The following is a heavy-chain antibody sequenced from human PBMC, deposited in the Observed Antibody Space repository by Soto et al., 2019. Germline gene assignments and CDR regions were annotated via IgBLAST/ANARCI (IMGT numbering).Heavy chain of an antibody. CDR2: ISSSSSYI. Sequence: GGSLRLSCAASGFTFSSYAMSWVRQAPGKGLEWVSSISSSSSYIYYADSVKGRFTISRDNAKNSLYLQMNSLRAEDTAVYYCARGDYDFWSGYRPYYYYYMDVWGKGTTVTVSS. V-gene: IGHV3-21*01. CDR1: GFTFSSYA. D-gene: IGHD3-3*01. J-gene: IGHJ6*03. CDR3: ARGDYDFWSGYRPYYYYYMDV.